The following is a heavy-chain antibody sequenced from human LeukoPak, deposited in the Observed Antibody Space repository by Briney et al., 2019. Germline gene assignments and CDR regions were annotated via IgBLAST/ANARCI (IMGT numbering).Heavy chain of an antibody. Sequence: PSETLSLTCTVSGGSISSYYWSWIRQPPGKGLEWIGYIYYSGSTNYNPSLKSRVTISVDTSKNQFSLKLSSVTAADTAVYYCARVSRYSSGWRRHWAFDIWGQGTMVTVSS. CDR1: GGSISSYY. V-gene: IGHV4-59*01. CDR2: IYYSGST. CDR3: ARVSRYSSGWRRHWAFDI. J-gene: IGHJ3*02. D-gene: IGHD6-19*01.